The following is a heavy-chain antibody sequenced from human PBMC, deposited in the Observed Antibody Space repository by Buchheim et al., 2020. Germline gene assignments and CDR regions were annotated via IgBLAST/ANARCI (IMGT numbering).Heavy chain of an antibody. J-gene: IGHJ6*02. D-gene: IGHD6-19*01. CDR1: GYTFTSYY. CDR3: ARDYSSGWLYGPGYYYYGMDV. CDR2: INPSGGST. V-gene: IGHV1-46*01. Sequence: QVQLVQSGAEVKKPGASVKVSCKASGYTFTSYYMHWVRQAPGQGLEWMGIINPSGGSTSYAQTVQGRVTMTRDTSKSTVHMELSSLRSEDTAVYYCARDYSSGWLYGPGYYYYGMDVWGQGTT.